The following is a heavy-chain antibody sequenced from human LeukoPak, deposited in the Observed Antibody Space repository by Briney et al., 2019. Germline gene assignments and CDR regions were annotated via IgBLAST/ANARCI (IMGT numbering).Heavy chain of an antibody. Sequence: PGGSLRLSCAASGFTFSSYSMNWVRQAPGKGLEWVSSISSSSYIYYADSVKGRFTISRDNAKNSLYLQMNSLRAEDTAVYYCARSRSGSYFRGGLNDYWGQGTLVTVSS. CDR1: GFTFSSYS. J-gene: IGHJ4*02. D-gene: IGHD1-26*01. CDR2: ISSSSYI. CDR3: ARSRSGSYFRGGLNDY. V-gene: IGHV3-21*01.